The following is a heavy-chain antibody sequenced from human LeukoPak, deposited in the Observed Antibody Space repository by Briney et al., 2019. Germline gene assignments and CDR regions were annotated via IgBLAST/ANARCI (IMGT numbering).Heavy chain of an antibody. CDR2: IIPIFGTA. J-gene: IGHJ3*02. V-gene: IGHV1-69*05. Sequence: ASVKVSCKASGGTFSSYAISWVRQAPGQGLEWMGGIIPIFGTANYAQKFQGRVTITTDESTSTAYKELSSLRSEDTAVYYCARATTIRSWYSLDAFDIWGQGTMVTVSS. CDR1: GGTFSSYA. CDR3: ARATTIRSWYSLDAFDI. D-gene: IGHD6-13*01.